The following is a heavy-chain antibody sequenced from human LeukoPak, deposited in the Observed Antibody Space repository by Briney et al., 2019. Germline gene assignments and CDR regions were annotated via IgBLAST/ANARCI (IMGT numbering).Heavy chain of an antibody. D-gene: IGHD1-26*01. J-gene: IGHJ4*02. V-gene: IGHV3-7*01. CDR1: GFSLINYW. CDR3: ARVRGSYHGHFDY. Sequence: GSLRLSCAASGFSLINYWMNWVRQAPGKGLEWVANIKQDGSEKNYVDSVKGRFTISRDNAKNSLYLQMNSLRAEDTAVYYYARVRGSYHGHFDYWGQGTLVTVSS. CDR2: IKQDGSEK.